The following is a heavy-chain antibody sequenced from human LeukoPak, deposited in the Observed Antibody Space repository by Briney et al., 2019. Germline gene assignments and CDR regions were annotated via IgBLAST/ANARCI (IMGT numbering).Heavy chain of an antibody. CDR2: ICSGGLT. Sequence: GGSLRLSCAASGFTVSSNYMSWVRQAPGKGLEWCSVICSGGLTYYADSVKRRFTINRDNSKNRLYLQMNSLRAEDTAVYYCARESGYYKGGFDYWGQGTLVTVSS. D-gene: IGHD3-3*01. CDR1: GFTVSSNY. J-gene: IGHJ4*02. V-gene: IGHV3-66*02. CDR3: ARESGYYKGGFDY.